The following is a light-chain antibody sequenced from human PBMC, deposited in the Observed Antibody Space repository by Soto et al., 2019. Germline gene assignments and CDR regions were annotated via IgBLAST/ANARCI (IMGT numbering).Light chain of an antibody. J-gene: IGKJ1*01. Sequence: DIQMTQSPSTLSGSVGDRVTITCRASQTIRSWLAWYQQKPGKAPKLLIYKASTLKSGVPSRFSGSGSGTEFTLTISSLQPDHFATYYCQHYNSYSEAFGQGTKVDNK. CDR2: KAS. CDR1: QTIRSW. CDR3: QHYNSYSEA. V-gene: IGKV1-5*03.